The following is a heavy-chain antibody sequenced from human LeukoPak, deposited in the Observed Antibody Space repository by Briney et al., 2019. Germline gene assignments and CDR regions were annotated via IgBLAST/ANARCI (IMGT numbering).Heavy chain of an antibody. Sequence: SETLSLTCTVSGGSISSYYWNWVRQPPGQGLEWIGYVYNSGGTNYNPSPTRPSTITLDASTNKSSLRLTSVTAADTAMYYCARYANNLFDPWGQGTLVTVSS. CDR3: ARYANNLFDP. J-gene: IGHJ5*02. D-gene: IGHD2-2*01. CDR2: VYNSGGT. CDR1: GGSISSYY. V-gene: IGHV4-4*08.